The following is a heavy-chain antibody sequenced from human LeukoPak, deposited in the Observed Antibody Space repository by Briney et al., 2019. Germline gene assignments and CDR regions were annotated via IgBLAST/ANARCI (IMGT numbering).Heavy chain of an antibody. V-gene: IGHV3-33*01. J-gene: IGHJ4*02. Sequence: PGRSLSLYGLSTRFTYFRDGLHSLRQAPGKALEWVSFIWYDGSNKYYADSVKGRFTISRDNSKNTLYLQMNSLSAEDTAVYMCERVLVVSGWTNIDYWGQGTLVTVSS. CDR3: ERVLVVSGWTNIDY. CDR1: RFTYFRDG. D-gene: IGHD6-19*01. CDR2: IWYDGSNK.